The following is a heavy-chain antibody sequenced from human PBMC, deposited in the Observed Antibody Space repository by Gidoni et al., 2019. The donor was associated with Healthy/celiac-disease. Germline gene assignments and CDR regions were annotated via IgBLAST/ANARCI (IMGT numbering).Heavy chain of an antibody. J-gene: IGHJ6*03. CDR1: GFTFSNAW. V-gene: IGHV3-15*01. CDR3: TTGDIVVVPAAMAYYYYMDV. CDR2: SKSKTDGGTT. Sequence: EVQLVESGGGLVKPGGSLRLSCAASGFTFSNAWMSWVRQDPGKGLEWVGRSKSKTDGGTTDYAAPVKGRFTISRDDSKNTLYLQMNSLKTEDTAVYYCTTGDIVVVPAAMAYYYYMDVWGKGTTVTVSS. D-gene: IGHD2-2*01.